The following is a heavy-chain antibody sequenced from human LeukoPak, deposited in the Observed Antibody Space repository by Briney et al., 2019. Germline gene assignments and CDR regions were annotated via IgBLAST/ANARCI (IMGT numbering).Heavy chain of an antibody. CDR1: GFTFSRTA. V-gene: IGHV3-23*01. Sequence: GRSLRLSCAASGFTFSRTAMSWVRQAPGKGLQWVATIGGSGAGTYYAASVKGRFNISRDNSKNTLYLQLNSLRTEDTAIYYCAKDANYLRSGSFFIPFDYWGQGTLVTVHS. CDR2: IGGSGAGT. J-gene: IGHJ4*02. CDR3: AKDANYLRSGSFFIPFDY. D-gene: IGHD4/OR15-4a*01.